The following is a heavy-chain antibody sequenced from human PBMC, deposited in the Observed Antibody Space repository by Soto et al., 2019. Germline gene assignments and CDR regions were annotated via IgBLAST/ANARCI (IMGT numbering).Heavy chain of an antibody. CDR2: IIPIFGTA. V-gene: IGHV1-69*13. Sequence: SGKGSCKASGGTFSSYAISWVRQAPGQGLEWMGGIIPIFGTANYAQKFQGRVTITADESTSTAYMELSSLRSEDTAVYYCARDGGSWAGDDSSGYYSIWGQGTLVTVSS. CDR3: ARDGGSWAGDDSSGYYSI. CDR1: GGTFSSYA. J-gene: IGHJ4*02. D-gene: IGHD3-22*01.